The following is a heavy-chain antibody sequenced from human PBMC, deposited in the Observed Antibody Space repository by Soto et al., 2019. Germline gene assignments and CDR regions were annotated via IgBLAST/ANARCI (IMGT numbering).Heavy chain of an antibody. D-gene: IGHD3-16*01. Sequence: LTCTVSGGSISSYYWSWIRQPPGKGLEWIGYIYYSGSTNYNPSLKSRVTISVDTSKNQFSLKLSSVTAADTAVYYCARAWGGNFFDYWGQGTLVTVSS. V-gene: IGHV4-59*08. J-gene: IGHJ4*02. CDR2: IYYSGST. CDR1: GGSISSYY. CDR3: ARAWGGNFFDY.